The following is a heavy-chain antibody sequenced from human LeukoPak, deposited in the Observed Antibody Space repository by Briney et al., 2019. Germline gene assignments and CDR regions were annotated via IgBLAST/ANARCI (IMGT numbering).Heavy chain of an antibody. Sequence: SETLSLTCTVSGGSISSSSYYWSWVRQPAGKGLEWIGRVYTSGITDYNPSLKSRVTISVDTSKNQFSLRLNSVTAADTAVYYCARDRAGYWADYWGQGILVTVSS. CDR3: ARDRAGYWADY. D-gene: IGHD2-8*02. CDR1: GGSISSSSYY. V-gene: IGHV4-61*02. CDR2: VYTSGIT. J-gene: IGHJ4*02.